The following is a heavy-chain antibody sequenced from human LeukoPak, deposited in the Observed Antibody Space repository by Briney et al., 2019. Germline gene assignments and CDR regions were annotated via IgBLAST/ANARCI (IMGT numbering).Heavy chain of an antibody. CDR3: ARGRITIFGVVTHAFDI. CDR2: ISSSSSYI. J-gene: IGHJ3*02. D-gene: IGHD3-3*01. CDR1: GFTFSSYS. V-gene: IGHV3-21*01. Sequence: GGSLRLSCAASGFTFSSYSMNWVRQAPGKGLEWVSSISSSSSYIYYADSVKGRFTISRDNAKNSLYLQMNSLRAEDTAVYYCARGRITIFGVVTHAFDIWGQGTMVTVSS.